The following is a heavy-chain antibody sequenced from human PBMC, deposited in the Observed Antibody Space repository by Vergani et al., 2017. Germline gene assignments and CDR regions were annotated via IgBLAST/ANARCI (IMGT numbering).Heavy chain of an antibody. Sequence: EVQLVESGGGLVQPGRSLRLSCTASGFTFGDYAMSWVRQAPGKGLGWVGFIRSKAYGGTTEYAASVKGRFTISRDDSKSIAYLQMNSLKTEDTAVYYCTRGPKYVVVVAATNYWGQGTLVTVSS. V-gene: IGHV3-49*04. CDR1: GFTFGDYA. D-gene: IGHD2-15*01. CDR3: TRGPKYVVVVAATNY. J-gene: IGHJ4*02. CDR2: IRSKAYGGTT.